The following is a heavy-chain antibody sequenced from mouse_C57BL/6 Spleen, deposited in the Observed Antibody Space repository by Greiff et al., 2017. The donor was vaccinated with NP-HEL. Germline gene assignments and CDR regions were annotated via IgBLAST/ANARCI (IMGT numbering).Heavy chain of an antibody. V-gene: IGHV1-82*01. D-gene: IGHD3-2*01. CDR1: GYAFSSSW. CDR3: ARWETASMDY. Sequence: QVQLQQPGAELVKPGASVKLSCKASGYAFSSSWMNWVKQRPGKGLEWIGRLYPGAVDTNYNGKFKGKATLTADKSSSTAYMQLSSLTSEDSAVYFCARWETASMDYWGQGTSVTVSS. J-gene: IGHJ4*01. CDR2: LYPGAVDT.